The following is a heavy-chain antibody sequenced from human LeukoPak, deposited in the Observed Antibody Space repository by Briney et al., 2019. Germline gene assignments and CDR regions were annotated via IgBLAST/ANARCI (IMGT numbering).Heavy chain of an antibody. V-gene: IGHV3-30*02. CDR3: AKDSLSYCSSTSCSRDYYYYMDV. CDR1: GFTFSSYA. Sequence: GGSLRLSCAASGFTFSSYAMHWVRQAPGKGLEWVAFIRYDGSNKYYADSVKGRFTISRDNSKNTLYLQMNSLRAEDTAVYYCAKDSLSYCSSTSCSRDYYYYMDVWGKGTTVTVSS. CDR2: IRYDGSNK. D-gene: IGHD2-2*01. J-gene: IGHJ6*03.